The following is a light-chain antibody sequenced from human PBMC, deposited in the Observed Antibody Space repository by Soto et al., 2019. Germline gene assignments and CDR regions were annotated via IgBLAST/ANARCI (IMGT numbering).Light chain of an antibody. CDR1: QSVSSSY. CDR2: GAS. J-gene: IGKJ5*01. V-gene: IGKV3-20*01. CDR3: QQYGTSPIT. Sequence: EIVLTQSPGTLSLSPGERATLSCRASQSVSSSYLAWYQQKPGQAPRLLIYGASTRATGIPDRFSGSGSGTDFTLTISRLEPEDFALYYCQQYGTSPITFGQGTPLEIK.